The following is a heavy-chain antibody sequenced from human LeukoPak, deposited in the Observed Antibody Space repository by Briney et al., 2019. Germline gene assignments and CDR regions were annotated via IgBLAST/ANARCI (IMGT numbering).Heavy chain of an antibody. D-gene: IGHD6-13*01. CDR3: ALSWETRNDY. J-gene: IGHJ4*02. V-gene: IGHV3-48*01. CDR1: GFTFSSYS. CDR2: ISSSSSTI. Sequence: GGSLRLSCAASGFTFSSYSMNWVRQAPGKGLEWVSYISSSSSTIYYADSVKGRFTISRDNAKNSLYLQMNSLRAEDTAVYYCALSWETRNDYWGQGTLVTVSS.